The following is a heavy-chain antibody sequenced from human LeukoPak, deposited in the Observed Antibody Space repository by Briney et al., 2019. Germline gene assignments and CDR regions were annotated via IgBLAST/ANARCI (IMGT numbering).Heavy chain of an antibody. CDR1: GFTFSSYS. CDR3: ARGGSGYDSSHDY. D-gene: IGHD3-22*01. CDR2: ISSSSSYI. Sequence: SGGSLRLSCAASGFTFSSYSMNWVRQAPGKGLEWVSSISSSSSYIYYADSVKGRFAISRDNAKNSLYLQMNSLRAEDTAVYYCARGGSGYDSSHDYWGQGTLVTVSS. V-gene: IGHV3-21*01. J-gene: IGHJ4*02.